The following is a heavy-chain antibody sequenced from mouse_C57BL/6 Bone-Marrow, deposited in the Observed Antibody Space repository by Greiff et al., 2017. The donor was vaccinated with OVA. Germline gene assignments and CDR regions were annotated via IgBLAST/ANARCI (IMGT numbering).Heavy chain of an antibody. J-gene: IGHJ1*03. CDR3: ARVGGRGNWYFDV. D-gene: IGHD1-1*02. CDR2: IYPGDGDT. CDR1: GYAFSSSW. V-gene: IGHV1-82*01. Sequence: QVQLQQSGPELVKPGASVKISCKASGYAFSSSWMNWVKQRPGKGLEWIGRIYPGDGDTTYNGKFKGKATLTADKSSSTAYMQLSSRTSEDSAVYFCARVGGRGNWYFDVWGTGTTVTVSS.